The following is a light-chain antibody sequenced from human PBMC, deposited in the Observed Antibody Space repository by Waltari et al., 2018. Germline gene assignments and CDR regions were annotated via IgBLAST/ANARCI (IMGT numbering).Light chain of an antibody. CDR2: DVS. J-gene: IGLJ2*01. V-gene: IGLV2-14*03. CDR3: SSYTSSSTVV. CDR1: SSDGGGYNY. Sequence: QSALTQPASVSGSPGQPITISCTGTSSDGGGYNYVSWYQQHPGKAPKLMIYDVSNRPSGVSNRFSGSKSGNTASLTISGLQAEDEADYYCSSYTSSSTVVFGGGTKLTVL.